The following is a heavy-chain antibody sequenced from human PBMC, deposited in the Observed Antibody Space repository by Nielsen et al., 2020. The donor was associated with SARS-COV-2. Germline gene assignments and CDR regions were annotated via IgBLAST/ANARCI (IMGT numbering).Heavy chain of an antibody. CDR1: GIGFSSYE. Sequence: GESLKISCAASGIGFSSYEMNWVRQAPGKGLEWVANINQDGNEKHYVDSVRGRFTISRDNAKNSLYLQLNSLRAEDTAVYYCARDRGDFDYWGQGTLVAVSS. J-gene: IGHJ4*02. D-gene: IGHD3-10*01. CDR2: INQDGNEK. V-gene: IGHV3-7*01. CDR3: ARDRGDFDY.